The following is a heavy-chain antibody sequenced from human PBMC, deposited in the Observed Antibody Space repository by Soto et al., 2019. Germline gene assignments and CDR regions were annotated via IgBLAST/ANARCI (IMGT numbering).Heavy chain of an antibody. Sequence: PSETLSLTCTVSGGSISSYYWSWFRQPPGQGLEWVGYIYYTGTTTYNPSLKSRVTVSLDTSKRQFSLKLRSVTAADTALYYCARLGDYYQAFDYWGQGALVTVSS. J-gene: IGHJ4*01. D-gene: IGHD3-22*01. CDR3: ARLGDYYQAFDY. CDR2: IYYTGTT. V-gene: IGHV4-59*08. CDR1: GGSISSYY.